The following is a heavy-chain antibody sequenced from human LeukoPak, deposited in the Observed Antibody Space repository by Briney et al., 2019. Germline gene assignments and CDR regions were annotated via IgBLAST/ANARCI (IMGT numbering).Heavy chain of an antibody. CDR3: ARHRGIAVAGIWFDP. Sequence: SETLSLTCTVSGGSISSYYWSWIRQPPGKGLEWIGYIYTSGSTNYNPSLKSRVTISVDTTKNQFSLKLSSVTAADTAVYYCARHRGIAVAGIWFDPWGQGTLVTVSS. CDR2: IYTSGST. CDR1: GGSISSYY. D-gene: IGHD6-19*01. J-gene: IGHJ5*02. V-gene: IGHV4-4*09.